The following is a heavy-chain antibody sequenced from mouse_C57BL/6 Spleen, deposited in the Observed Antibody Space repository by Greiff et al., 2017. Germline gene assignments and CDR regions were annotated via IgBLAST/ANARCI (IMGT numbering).Heavy chain of an antibody. CDR1: GFTFSNYW. CDR2: IRLKSDNYAT. J-gene: IGHJ4*01. V-gene: IGHV6-3*01. CDR3: TDPHYYAMDF. Sequence: DVKLVESGGGLVQPGGSMKLSCVASGFTFSNYWMNWVRQSPEKGLEWVAQIRLKSDNYATHYAESVKGRFTISRDDSKSSVYLQMNNLRAEDTGIYYCTDPHYYAMDFWGQGTSVTVSS.